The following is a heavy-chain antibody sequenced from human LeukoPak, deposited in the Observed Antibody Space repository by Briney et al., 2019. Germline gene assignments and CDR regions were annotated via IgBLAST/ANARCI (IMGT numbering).Heavy chain of an antibody. CDR1: GYTFTGYY. Sequence: SVKVSCKASGYTFTGYYMHWVRQAPGQGLEWMGGIIPIFGTANYAQKFQGRVTITADESTSTAYMELSSLRSEDTAVYYCASGYGSGSYLGFDYWGQGTLVTVSS. V-gene: IGHV1-69*13. D-gene: IGHD3-10*01. CDR2: IIPIFGTA. CDR3: ASGYGSGSYLGFDY. J-gene: IGHJ4*02.